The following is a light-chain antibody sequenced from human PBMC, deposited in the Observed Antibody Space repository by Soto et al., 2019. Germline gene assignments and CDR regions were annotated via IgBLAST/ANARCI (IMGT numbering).Light chain of an antibody. CDR2: DVS. V-gene: IGKV1-5*01. CDR1: QSLNGR. J-gene: IGKJ1*01. Sequence: DIQMTQSPSTLSSSIGDRVTITCRASQSLNGRLAWYQQRPGHAPNLLIYDVSTLETGVPSRFSGTGSETEFTLTISGLQPDDFATYYCQQYYYYSTFDPGTKVEIK. CDR3: QQYYYYST.